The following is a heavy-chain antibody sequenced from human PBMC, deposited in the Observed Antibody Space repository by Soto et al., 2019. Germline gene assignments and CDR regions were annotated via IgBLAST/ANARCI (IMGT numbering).Heavy chain of an antibody. CDR3: ARMRWNSSYSAY. J-gene: IGHJ4*02. CDR1: WLSLTTRGMC. V-gene: IGHV2-70*11. CDR2: IDWDDDK. Sequence: PAQPLALTCTFSWLSLTTRGMCVIWIRQPPGKALEWLARIDWDDDKYYSTSLRTRLTISKDTSKTQVVLTMTHMDPMDSATYYCARMRWNSSYSAYWVQGTPVTVS. D-gene: IGHD1-7*01.